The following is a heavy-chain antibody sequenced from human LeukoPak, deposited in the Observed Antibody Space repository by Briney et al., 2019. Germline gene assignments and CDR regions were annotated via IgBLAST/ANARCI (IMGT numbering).Heavy chain of an antibody. D-gene: IGHD6-19*01. CDR2: IDKTTYPT. CDR3: AKFEGATIPGWFNDY. Sequence: GGALRLSCAASEFIFSDYAMGWVRQAPGKGLEWVSTIDKTTYPTFYADSVKGRFTISRDNSKNTLYLQMNSLRTEDTAVYFCAKFEGATIPGWFNDYWGQGILVTVSS. CDR1: EFIFSDYA. V-gene: IGHV3-23*05. J-gene: IGHJ4*02.